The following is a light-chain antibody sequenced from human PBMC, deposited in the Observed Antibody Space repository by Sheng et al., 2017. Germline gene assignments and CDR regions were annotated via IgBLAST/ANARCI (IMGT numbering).Light chain of an antibody. CDR2: GAS. V-gene: IGKV3-20*01. CDR1: QSVSSSY. CDR3: QQYGSSPPT. Sequence: EIVLTQSPGTLSLSPGERATLSCRASQSVSSSYLAWHQQRPGQAPRLLIHGASSRATGIPDRFSGSGSGTDFTLTISRLDPEDFAVYYCQQYGSSPPTFGQGTKLEIK. J-gene: IGKJ2*01.